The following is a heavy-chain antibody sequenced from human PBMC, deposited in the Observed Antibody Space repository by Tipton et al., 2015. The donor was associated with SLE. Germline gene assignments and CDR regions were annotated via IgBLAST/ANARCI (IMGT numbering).Heavy chain of an antibody. CDR3: ARGGLYETSAYSVGFDI. V-gene: IGHV4-39*01. D-gene: IGHD3-22*01. CDR1: GGPMSSSSSS. CDR2: IYYSGST. J-gene: IGHJ3*02. Sequence: GLVKPSETLSLTCIVSGGPMSSSSSSWGWIRQPPGKGLEWIGTIYYSGSTYYNPSLKSRVTISVDTSKNQFSLNLSSVTAADTAVYYCARGGLYETSAYSVGFDIWGQGTLVTVSP.